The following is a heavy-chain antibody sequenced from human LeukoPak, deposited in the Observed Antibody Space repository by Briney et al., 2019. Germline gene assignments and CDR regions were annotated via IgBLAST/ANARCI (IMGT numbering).Heavy chain of an antibody. CDR3: ARVGTIFGVTSRYWFDP. CDR1: GYTFTRYA. D-gene: IGHD3-3*01. J-gene: IGHJ5*02. Sequence: GASVKVSCKASGYTFTRYAMHWVRQAPGQRLEWMGWINAGNGNTKYSQKFQGRVTITRDTSTSTAYMELSRLRSEDTAVYYCARVGTIFGVTSRYWFDPWGQGTLVTVSS. V-gene: IGHV1-3*01. CDR2: INAGNGNT.